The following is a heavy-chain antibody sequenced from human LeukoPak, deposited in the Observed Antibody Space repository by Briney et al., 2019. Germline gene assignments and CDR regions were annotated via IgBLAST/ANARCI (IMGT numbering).Heavy chain of an antibody. J-gene: IGHJ4*02. CDR3: AKEPYDFWSGYYH. V-gene: IGHV3-30-3*01. Sequence: RSLRLSCAASGFTFSRYPMHWVRQAPGKGLEWVAVISYDGSNKYYADSVKGRFTISRDNSKNTLYLQMNSLTTEDTAVYYCAKEPYDFWSGYYHWGQGTLVTVSS. CDR1: GFTFSRYP. D-gene: IGHD3-3*01. CDR2: ISYDGSNK.